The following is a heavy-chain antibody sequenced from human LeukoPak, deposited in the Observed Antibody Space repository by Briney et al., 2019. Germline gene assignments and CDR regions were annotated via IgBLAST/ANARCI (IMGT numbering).Heavy chain of an antibody. V-gene: IGHV3-20*01. CDR2: INWNGGST. J-gene: IGHJ4*02. D-gene: IGHD3-9*01. Sequence: PGGSLRLSCAASGFTFSSYEMNWVRQAPGKGLEWVSSINWNGGSTGYADSVKGRFTISRDNAKNSLYLQMNSLRAEDTALYHCARERRDYDLLTGYYTVYFFEYWGQGTLVTVSS. CDR1: GFTFSSYE. CDR3: ARERRDYDLLTGYYTVYFFEY.